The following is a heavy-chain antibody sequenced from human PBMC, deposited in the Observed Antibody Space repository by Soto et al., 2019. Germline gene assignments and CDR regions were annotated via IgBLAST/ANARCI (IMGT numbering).Heavy chain of an antibody. CDR2: IYNDGSRT. CDR1: GFAFSSYW. J-gene: IGHJ4*02. Sequence: EEQLVESGGGLVQPGGSLRLSCAASGFAFSSYWMHWVRQTPGKGPVWVSLIYNDGSRTAYADSVKGRFTISRDNAKNTMYLQMSSLTVEDTAVYYCARDLSGDTTPYFDLWGQGTLVTVSS. D-gene: IGHD1-1*01. V-gene: IGHV3-74*01. CDR3: ARDLSGDTTPYFDL.